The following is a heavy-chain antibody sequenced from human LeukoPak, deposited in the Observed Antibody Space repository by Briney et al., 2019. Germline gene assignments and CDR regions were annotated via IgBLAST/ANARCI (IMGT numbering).Heavy chain of an antibody. J-gene: IGHJ4*02. CDR3: ARVAHYYDSSGPLDY. CDR1: GFTFSSYA. CDR2: ISSNRGST. D-gene: IGHD3-22*01. V-gene: IGHV3-64*01. Sequence: GGSLRLSCAASGFTFSSYAMHWVRQAPGKGLEYVSAISSNRGSTYYANSVKGRFTISRDNSKNTLYLQMGSLRAEDMAVYYCARVAHYYDSSGPLDYWGQGTLVTVSS.